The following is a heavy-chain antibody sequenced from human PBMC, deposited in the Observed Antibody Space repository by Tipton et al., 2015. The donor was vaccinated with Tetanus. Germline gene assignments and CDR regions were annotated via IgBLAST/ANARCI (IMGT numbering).Heavy chain of an antibody. V-gene: IGHV4-31*03. CDR2: IYSSGST. D-gene: IGHD1-26*01. Sequence: TLSLTCTVSGGSISGGRYYWSWIRQRPGKGLEWIGDIYSSGSTYSDPSLKGRVTISVDTSKNPFSLRLNSVTAADTAVYYCARDQARGARGWNYFDYWGLGSLVTVSS. J-gene: IGHJ4*02. CDR1: GGSISGGRYY. CDR3: ARDQARGARGWNYFDY.